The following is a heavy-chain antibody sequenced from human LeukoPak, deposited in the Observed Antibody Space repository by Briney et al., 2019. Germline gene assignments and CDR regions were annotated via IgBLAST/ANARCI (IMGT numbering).Heavy chain of an antibody. CDR2: INHSGST. CDR1: GGSFSGYY. J-gene: IGHJ4*02. V-gene: IGHV4-34*01. Sequence: PSETLSLTCAVYGGSFSGYYWSWIRQPPGKGLEWIGEINHSGSTNYNPSLKSRVTISVDTSKNQFPLKLSSVTAADTAVYYCARGIVRQKRRCSSTSCYRKGPYFDYWGQGTLVTVSS. D-gene: IGHD2-2*01. CDR3: ARGIVRQKRRCSSTSCYRKGPYFDY.